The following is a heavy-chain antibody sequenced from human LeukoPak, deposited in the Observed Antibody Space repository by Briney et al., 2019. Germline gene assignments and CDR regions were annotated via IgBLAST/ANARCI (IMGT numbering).Heavy chain of an antibody. Sequence: GGSLRLSCAASGFTVITNDMTWVRQAPGKGLEWVTVLYSDGNTKYADSVQGRFTISRDNSKNTLYLEMNSLSPDDTAVYYCARGVEPLAANTLAYWGQGTLVTVSS. D-gene: IGHD1-14*01. V-gene: IGHV3-53*01. CDR2: LYSDGNT. CDR3: ARGVEPLAANTLAY. J-gene: IGHJ4*02. CDR1: GFTVITND.